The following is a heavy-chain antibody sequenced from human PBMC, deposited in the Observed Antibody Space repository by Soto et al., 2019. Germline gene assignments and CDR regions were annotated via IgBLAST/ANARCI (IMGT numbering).Heavy chain of an antibody. J-gene: IGHJ4*02. CDR3: ARMGFHSGYDFFDY. Sequence: SETLSLTCTVSGGSISSYYWSWIRQPPGKGLEWIGYIYYSGSTNYNPSLKRRVTISVDTSKNQFSLKLSSVTAADTAVYYCARMGFHSGYDFFDYWGQGTLVTVSS. CDR1: GGSISSYY. D-gene: IGHD5-12*01. V-gene: IGHV4-59*08. CDR2: IYYSGST.